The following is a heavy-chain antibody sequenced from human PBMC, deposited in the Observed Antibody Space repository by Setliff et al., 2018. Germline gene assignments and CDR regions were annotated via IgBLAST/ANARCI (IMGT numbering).Heavy chain of an antibody. V-gene: IGHV3-64*01. CDR2: ISSSGGNI. CDR3: ARGGTYSSGPLDY. Sequence: LRLSCAASGFTFSTYRMHWVRQAPGKGLEYVSSISSSGGNIYYANSVKGRFIISRDNSKSTLFLQMGSLRAEDMSVYYCARGGTYSSGPLDYWGQGILVTVSS. J-gene: IGHJ4*02. D-gene: IGHD3-22*01. CDR1: GFTFSTYR.